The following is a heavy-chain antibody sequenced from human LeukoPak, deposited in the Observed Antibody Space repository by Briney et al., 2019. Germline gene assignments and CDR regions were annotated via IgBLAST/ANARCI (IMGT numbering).Heavy chain of an antibody. CDR2: ISSSGSTK. CDR1: GFTFSSYE. Sequence: PGGSLRLSCEASGFTFSSYEMNWVRQAPGKGLEWVSYISSSGSTKCYADSVKGRFTISRDNAMHSLYLQMNSLRVEDTAVYYCASLRPRQQLVVDSWGQGTLVAVSS. D-gene: IGHD6-13*01. CDR3: ASLRPRQQLVVDS. V-gene: IGHV3-48*03. J-gene: IGHJ4*02.